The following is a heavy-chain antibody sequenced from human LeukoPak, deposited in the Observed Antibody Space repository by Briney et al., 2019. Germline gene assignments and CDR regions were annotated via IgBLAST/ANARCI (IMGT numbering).Heavy chain of an antibody. J-gene: IGHJ4*02. CDR1: GGSISPYY. D-gene: IGHD3-22*01. CDR3: ARESSYYDSSGYYYMDY. Sequence: SETLSLTCTVSGGSISPYYWSWIRQPPGKGLEWIGYIYYSGSTNYNPSLKSRVTISVDTSKNQFSLKLSSVTAADTAVYYCARESSYYDSSGYYYMDYWGQGTLVTVSS. V-gene: IGHV4-59*01. CDR2: IYYSGST.